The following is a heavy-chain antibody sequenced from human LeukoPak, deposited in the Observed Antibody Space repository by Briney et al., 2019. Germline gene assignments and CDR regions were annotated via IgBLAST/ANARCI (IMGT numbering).Heavy chain of an antibody. Sequence: GGSLRLSCAASGFTFSSYAMSWDRQAPGKGLEWVSAISGSGGSTYYADSVKGRFTISRDNSKNTLYLQMNSLRAEDTAVYYCAKGVVVVPDYFDYWGQGTLVTVSS. D-gene: IGHD2-2*01. V-gene: IGHV3-23*01. CDR1: GFTFSSYA. J-gene: IGHJ4*02. CDR2: ISGSGGST. CDR3: AKGVVVVPDYFDY.